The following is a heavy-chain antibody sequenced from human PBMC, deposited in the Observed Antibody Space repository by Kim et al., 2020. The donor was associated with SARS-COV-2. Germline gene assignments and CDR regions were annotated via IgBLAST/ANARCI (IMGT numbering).Heavy chain of an antibody. D-gene: IGHD3-10*01. CDR1: GFTFSSYG. V-gene: IGHV3-33*05. CDR2: ISYDGSNK. CDR3: ARPGSGSYTDYFDY. J-gene: IGHJ4*02. Sequence: GGSLRLSCAASGFTFSSYGMHWVRQAPGKGLEWVAVISYDGSNKYYADSVKGRFTISRDNSKNTLYLQMNGLRAEDTAVYYCARPGSGSYTDYFDYWGRGTLVTVSS.